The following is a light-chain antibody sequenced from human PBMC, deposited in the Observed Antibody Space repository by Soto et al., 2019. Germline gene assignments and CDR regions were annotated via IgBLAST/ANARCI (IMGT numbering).Light chain of an antibody. CDR1: SSDVGSYNL. CDR3: CSYAGSSTFADV. CDR2: EGS. J-gene: IGLJ1*01. Sequence: QSVLTQPASVSGSPGQSITISCTGTSSDVGSYNLVSWYQQHPGKAPKLMIYEGSKRPSGGSNRFSGSKSGNTASLTISGLQAEDKADYYCCSYAGSSTFADVFGTGTKLTVL. V-gene: IGLV2-23*03.